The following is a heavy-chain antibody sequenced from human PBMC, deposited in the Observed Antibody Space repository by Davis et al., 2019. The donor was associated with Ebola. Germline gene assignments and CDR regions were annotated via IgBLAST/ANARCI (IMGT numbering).Heavy chain of an antibody. CDR3: AKDAVGATNYYYYGMDV. CDR2: ISGSGGST. V-gene: IGHV3-23*01. Sequence: PGGSLRLSCAASGFTFSSYSMNWVRQAPGKGLEWVSAISGSGGSTYYADSVKGRFTISRDNSKNTLYLQMNSLRAEDTAVYYCAKDAVGATNYYYYGMDVWGQGTTVTVSS. D-gene: IGHD1-26*01. J-gene: IGHJ6*02. CDR1: GFTFSSYS.